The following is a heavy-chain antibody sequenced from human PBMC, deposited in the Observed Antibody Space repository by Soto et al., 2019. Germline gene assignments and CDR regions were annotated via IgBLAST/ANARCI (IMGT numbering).Heavy chain of an antibody. CDR1: GGSISSYY. CDR3: ARAMVVTQNWFDP. CDR2: ISYSGST. V-gene: IGHV4-59*08. D-gene: IGHD2-21*02. J-gene: IGHJ5*02. Sequence: PSETLSLTCTVSGGSISSYYWSWIRQPPGKGLEWIGYISYSGSTNYNPSLKSRVTISVDTSKNQFSLKLSSVTAADTAVYYCARAMVVTQNWFDPWGQGTLVTVS.